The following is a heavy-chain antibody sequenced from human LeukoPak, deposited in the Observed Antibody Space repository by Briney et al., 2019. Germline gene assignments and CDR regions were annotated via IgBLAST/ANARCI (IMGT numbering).Heavy chain of an antibody. CDR1: GFTFSRHW. V-gene: IGHV3-7*01. CDR2: IRQDGGEK. J-gene: IGHJ4*02. D-gene: IGHD2-2*02. Sequence: GGSLRLSCVASGFTFSRHWMSWVRQAPGKGLEWVANIRQDGGEKYYVDSVKGRFTISRDNAKNSLDLQMNSLRVEDTAVYYCVRDSYTNTWHFQNKDYWGQGTLVTVSS. CDR3: VRDSYTNTWHFQNKDY.